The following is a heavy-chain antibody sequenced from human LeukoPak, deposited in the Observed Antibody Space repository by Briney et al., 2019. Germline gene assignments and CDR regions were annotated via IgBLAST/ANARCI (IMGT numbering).Heavy chain of an antibody. Sequence: QPGGSLRLSCAACGFTFSTYWMSWVRQAPGKGLEWVANIKQDGSVKYYVDSVKGRFTISRDNAKNSLYVQMNSLRVEDTAVYYCARGAYCGSDCHFAFDIWGQGTMVTVSS. CDR2: IKQDGSVK. D-gene: IGHD2-21*02. V-gene: IGHV3-7*04. CDR3: ARGAYCGSDCHFAFDI. CDR1: GFTFSTYW. J-gene: IGHJ3*02.